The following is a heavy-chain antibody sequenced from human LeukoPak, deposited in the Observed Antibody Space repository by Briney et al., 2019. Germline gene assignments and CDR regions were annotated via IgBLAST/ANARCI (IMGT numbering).Heavy chain of an antibody. J-gene: IGHJ4*02. Sequence: GRSLRLSRAASGFAFSSYAMHWVRQAPGKGLEWVAVTSYDGSNKYYADSVKGRFTISRDNSKNTLYLQMNSLRAEDTAVYYCARDIETGTLDYWGQGTLVTVSS. CDR1: GFAFSSYA. CDR3: ARDIETGTLDY. CDR2: TSYDGSNK. V-gene: IGHV3-30-3*01. D-gene: IGHD1-7*01.